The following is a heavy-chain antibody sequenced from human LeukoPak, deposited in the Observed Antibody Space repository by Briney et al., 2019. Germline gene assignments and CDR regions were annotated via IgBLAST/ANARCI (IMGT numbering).Heavy chain of an antibody. CDR2: IYYSGST. V-gene: IGHV4-59*11. CDR1: GGSISSHY. D-gene: IGHD1-26*01. J-gene: IGHJ4*02. Sequence: SETLSLTCTVSGGSISSHYWSWIRQPPGKGLEWIGYIYYSGSTNYNPSLKSRVTISVDTSKNQFSLKLSSVTAADTGVYYCGRGDIDPELFDYWGQGKLVTVSS. CDR3: GRGDIDPELFDY.